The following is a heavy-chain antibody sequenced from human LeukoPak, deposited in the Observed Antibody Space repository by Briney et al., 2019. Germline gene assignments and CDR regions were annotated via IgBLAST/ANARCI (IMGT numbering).Heavy chain of an antibody. CDR1: GFNFGDYA. CDR2: IRTKPYGGTP. Sequence: GGSLRLSCRASGFNFGDYAMSWVRQAPGQGLEWVGFIRTKPYGGTPDYAASVKGRFTISVDDSKSIAYLRMRSLETEDSAVYYCTGDLHGDDAFDVWGQGTMVTVSS. D-gene: IGHD4-17*01. V-gene: IGHV3-49*04. J-gene: IGHJ3*01. CDR3: TGDLHGDDAFDV.